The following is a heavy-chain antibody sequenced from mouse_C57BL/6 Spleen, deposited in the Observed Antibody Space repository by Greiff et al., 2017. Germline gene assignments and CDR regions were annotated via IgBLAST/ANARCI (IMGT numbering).Heavy chain of an antibody. CDR3: ARRRSITTVVGGDFDY. D-gene: IGHD1-1*01. J-gene: IGHJ2*01. V-gene: IGHV1-7*01. Sequence: VQGVESGAELAKPGASVKLSCKASGYTFTSYWMHWVKQRPGQGLEWIGYINPSSGYTKYNQKFKDKATLTADKSSSTAYMQLSSLTYEDSAVYYCARRRSITTVVGGDFDYWGQGTTLTVSS. CDR2: INPSSGYT. CDR1: GYTFTSYW.